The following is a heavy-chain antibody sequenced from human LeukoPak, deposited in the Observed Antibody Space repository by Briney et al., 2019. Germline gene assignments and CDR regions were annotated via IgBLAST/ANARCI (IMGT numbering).Heavy chain of an antibody. J-gene: IGHJ4*02. Sequence: GGSLRPSCAASGFTYSTYNMNWLRQAPGKGLEWVSYISSGSSTIYYADSVKGRFTISRDNAKNSLYLQMNSLSDEDVAVYYCATTGDMDYWGQGTLVTVSS. CDR1: GFTYSTYN. D-gene: IGHD7-27*01. V-gene: IGHV3-48*02. CDR2: ISSGSSTI. CDR3: ATTGDMDY.